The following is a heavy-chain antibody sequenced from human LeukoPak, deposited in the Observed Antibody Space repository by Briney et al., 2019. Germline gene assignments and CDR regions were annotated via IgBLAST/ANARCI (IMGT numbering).Heavy chain of an antibody. CDR2: IIPIFGTA. V-gene: IGHV1-69*05. J-gene: IGHJ3*02. D-gene: IGHD5-18*01. CDR3: ARVGGYSYGYDAFDI. CDR1: GGTFSSYA. Sequence: ASVKVSCKASGGTFSSYAISWVRQAPGQGLEWMGGIIPIFGTANYAQEFQGRVTITTDESTSTAYMELSSLRSEDTAVYYCARVGGYSYGYDAFDIWGQGTMVTVSS.